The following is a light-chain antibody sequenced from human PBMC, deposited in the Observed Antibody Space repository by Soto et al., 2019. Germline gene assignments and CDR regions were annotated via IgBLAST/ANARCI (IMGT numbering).Light chain of an antibody. V-gene: IGKV1-8*01. Sequence: AIRMTQSPSSFSASTGDRVTISCRMSQGISSYLAWYQQKPGKAPKRLIYAASSLQSGVPSRFSGSGSGTEFTLTISSLQPEDFATYYCLQHNSYPLTFGGGTKVDIK. CDR1: QGISSY. CDR3: LQHNSYPLT. J-gene: IGKJ4*01. CDR2: AAS.